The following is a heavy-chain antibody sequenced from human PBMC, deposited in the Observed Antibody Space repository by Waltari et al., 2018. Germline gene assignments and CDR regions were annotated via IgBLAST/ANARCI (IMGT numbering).Heavy chain of an antibody. CDR3: AREATYYYDSSGYYNY. CDR1: GFTFSSYG. CDR2: IWYDRSNK. V-gene: IGHV3-33*01. D-gene: IGHD3-22*01. Sequence: QVQLVESGGGVVQPGRSLRLSCAASGFTFSSYGMHWVRQAPGKGLEWVADIWYDRSNKYYADSVKGRFTISRDNSKNTLYLQMNSLRAEDTAVYYCAREATYYYDSSGYYNYWGQGTLVTVSS. J-gene: IGHJ4*02.